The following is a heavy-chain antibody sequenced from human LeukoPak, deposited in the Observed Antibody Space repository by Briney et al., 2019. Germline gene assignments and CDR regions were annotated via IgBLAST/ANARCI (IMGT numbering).Heavy chain of an antibody. CDR2: IHPSTGNP. D-gene: IGHD3-16*02. J-gene: IGHJ4*02. V-gene: IGHV7-4-1*02. CDR1: GYTFTNYA. Sequence: ASVKVSCKAFGYTFTNYAMNWVRQAPGQGLEWMGWIHPSTGNPTYAQALTGRFVFSLDTSVSTTYLQISSLKTEDTAVYYCARAYQRLGQLSLPDYWGQGTLVTVSS. CDR3: ARAYQRLGQLSLPDY.